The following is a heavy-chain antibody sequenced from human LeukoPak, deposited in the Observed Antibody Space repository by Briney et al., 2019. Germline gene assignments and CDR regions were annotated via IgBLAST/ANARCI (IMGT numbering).Heavy chain of an antibody. CDR1: GVSISSYY. CDR2: IYYSGST. J-gene: IGHJ6*02. CDR3: ARRFGYSSGWYGAMDV. D-gene: IGHD6-19*01. V-gene: IGHV4-59*08. Sequence: SETLSLTCTVSGVSISSYYWSWIRQPPGKGLEWIGYIYYSGSTNYNPSLKSRVTISVDTSKNQFSLKLSSVTAADTAVYYCARRFGYSSGWYGAMDVWGQGTTVTVSS.